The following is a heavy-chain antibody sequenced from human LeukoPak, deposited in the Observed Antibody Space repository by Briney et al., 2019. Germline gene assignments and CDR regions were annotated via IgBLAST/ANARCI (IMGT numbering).Heavy chain of an antibody. Sequence: ETLSLTCTVSGGSISSYYWSWVRQAPGKGLEWVANIKQDGSEKYYVDSVKGRFTISRDNAKNSLYLQMNSLRAEDTAVYYCARDQVTRSKWLVYYFDYWGQGTLVTVSS. CDR3: ARDQVTRSKWLVYYFDY. D-gene: IGHD6-19*01. CDR2: IKQDGSEK. CDR1: GGSISSYY. J-gene: IGHJ4*02. V-gene: IGHV3-7*05.